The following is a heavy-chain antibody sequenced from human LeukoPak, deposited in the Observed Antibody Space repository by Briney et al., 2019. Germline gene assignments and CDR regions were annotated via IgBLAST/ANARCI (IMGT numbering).Heavy chain of an antibody. Sequence: ASVKVSCKASGGTFSNYAISWVRQATGQGLEWMGWMNPNSGNTGYAQKFQGRVTMTRNTSISTAYVELSSLRSEDTAVYYCARSYYDILTGYQNPDYWGQGTLVTVSS. V-gene: IGHV1-8*02. J-gene: IGHJ4*02. D-gene: IGHD3-9*01. CDR1: GGTFSNYA. CDR2: MNPNSGNT. CDR3: ARSYYDILTGYQNPDY.